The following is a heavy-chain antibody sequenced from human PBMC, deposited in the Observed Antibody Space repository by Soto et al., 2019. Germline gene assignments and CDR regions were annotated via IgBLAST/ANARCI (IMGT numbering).Heavy chain of an antibody. V-gene: IGHV3-30*18. CDR2: ISYDGSNK. D-gene: IGHD6-6*01. CDR3: AKDLMISTSPDY. CDR1: GFTFSSYG. J-gene: IGHJ4*02. Sequence: GGSLRLSCAASGFTFSSYGMHWVRQAPGKGLEWVAVISYDGSNKYYADSVKGRFTISRDNSKNTLYLQMNSLRAEDTAVYYCAKDLMISTSPDYWGQGTLVTVSS.